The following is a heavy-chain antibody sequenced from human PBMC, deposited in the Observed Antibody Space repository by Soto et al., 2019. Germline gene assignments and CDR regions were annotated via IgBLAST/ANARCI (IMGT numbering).Heavy chain of an antibody. CDR2: ISYDGSNK. V-gene: IGHV3-30-3*01. CDR1: GFTFSSYA. D-gene: IGHD2-2*01. Sequence: QVQLVESGGGVVQPGRSLRLSCAASGFTFSSYAMHWVRQAPGKGLEWVALISYDGSNKYYADSVKGRYTISRDNPKNTLYLQMNSVRAEDTAVYYCAGGGYCTSTSCYLNWFDPWGQGTLVSVSS. J-gene: IGHJ5*02. CDR3: AGGGYCTSTSCYLNWFDP.